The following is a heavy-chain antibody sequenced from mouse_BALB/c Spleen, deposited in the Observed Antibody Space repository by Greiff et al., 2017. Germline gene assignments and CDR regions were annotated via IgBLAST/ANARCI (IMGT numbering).Heavy chain of an antibody. CDR1: GFTFSSYT. D-gene: IGHD2-12*01. CDR3: ANDDGAMDY. Sequence: EVHLVESGGGLVKPGGSLKLSCAASGFTFSSYTMSWVRQTPEKRLEWVATISSGGSYTYYPDSVKGRFTISRDNAKNTLYLQMSSLRSEDTAMYYCANDDGAMDYWGQGTSVTVSS. V-gene: IGHV5-9-3*01. J-gene: IGHJ4*01. CDR2: ISSGGSYT.